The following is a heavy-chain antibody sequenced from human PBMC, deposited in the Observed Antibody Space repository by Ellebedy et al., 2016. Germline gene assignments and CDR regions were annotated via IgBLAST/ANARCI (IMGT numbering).Heavy chain of an antibody. CDR2: ISGSGGST. Sequence: GESLKISXAASGFTFSSYAMSWVRQAPGKGLEWVSAISGSGGSTYYADSVKGRFTISRDNSKNTLYLQMNSLRAEDTAVYYCAMEWFHAYMDVWGKGTTVTVSS. J-gene: IGHJ6*03. D-gene: IGHD3-3*01. CDR3: AMEWFHAYMDV. CDR1: GFTFSSYA. V-gene: IGHV3-23*01.